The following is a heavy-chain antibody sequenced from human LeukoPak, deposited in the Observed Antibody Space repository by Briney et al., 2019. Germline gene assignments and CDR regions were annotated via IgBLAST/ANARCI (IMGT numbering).Heavy chain of an antibody. Sequence: SVKVSCKASGGTFSSYAISWVRQAPGQGLEWMGGIIPIFGTANYAQKFQGRVTITTDESTSTAYMELSSLRSEDTAVYYCARAGGTRYSGSYYGYWGQGTLVTVSS. CDR2: IIPIFGTA. V-gene: IGHV1-69*05. D-gene: IGHD1-26*01. CDR1: GGTFSSYA. J-gene: IGHJ4*02. CDR3: ARAGGTRYSGSYYGY.